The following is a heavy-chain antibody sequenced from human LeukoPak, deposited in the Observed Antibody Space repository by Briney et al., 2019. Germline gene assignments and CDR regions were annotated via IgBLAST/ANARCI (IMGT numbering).Heavy chain of an antibody. CDR2: IIPIFGTA. J-gene: IGHJ4*02. CDR3: AREGNYFSY. V-gene: IGHV1-69*06. Sequence: ASVTVSCKASGGTFSSYAISWVRQAPGQGLEWMGGIIPIFGTANYAQKFQGRVAITADKSTSTAYMELSSLRSEDTAVYYCAREGNYFSYWGQGTLVTVSS. CDR1: GGTFSSYA. D-gene: IGHD1-7*01.